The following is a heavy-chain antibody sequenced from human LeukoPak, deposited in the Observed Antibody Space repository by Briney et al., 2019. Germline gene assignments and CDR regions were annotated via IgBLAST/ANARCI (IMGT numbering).Heavy chain of an antibody. V-gene: IGHV3-7*01. CDR3: VSTGSQLDY. CDR2: IKQDGSQK. Sequence: GGSLRLSCAASGFSLSSYWMTWVRQAPGKGLEWVANIKQDGSQKYYVDSVKGRFTISRDNAKNSLYLQMNSLRAEDTAVYYCVSTGSQLDYWGQGTLVTVSS. CDR1: GFSLSSYW. D-gene: IGHD2-2*01. J-gene: IGHJ4*02.